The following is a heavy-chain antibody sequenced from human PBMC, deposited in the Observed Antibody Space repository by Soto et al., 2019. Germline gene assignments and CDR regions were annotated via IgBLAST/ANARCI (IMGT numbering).Heavy chain of an antibody. CDR1: GFTFNTYW. J-gene: IGHJ4*02. CDR2: IKSDGSYT. D-gene: IGHD3-22*01. V-gene: IGHV3-74*01. Sequence: EVQLVESGGGLVQPGGSLTLSCAASGFTFNTYWMQWVRQAPGKGLVWVSRIKSDGSYTNYADSVKGRFTISRDNAKNTLFLHMNSLGAEDTAVYYCATGGSGYFTYWGQGNLVTVSS. CDR3: ATGGSGYFTY.